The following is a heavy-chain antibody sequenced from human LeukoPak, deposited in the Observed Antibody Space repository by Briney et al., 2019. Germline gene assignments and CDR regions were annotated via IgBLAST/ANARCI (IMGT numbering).Heavy chain of an antibody. V-gene: IGHV4-39*01. CDR3: SRSHDYGGLYFYYYMDV. D-gene: IGHD4-23*01. CDR1: GGSISSRSDY. J-gene: IGHJ6*03. Sequence: SETLSLTCTVSGGSISSRSDYWGWIRQTPGKGLEWIGNLDSSGSTYYNPSLKSRVTISVGTSKNQFSLNPRSVTAADTAIYFCSRSHDYGGLYFYYYMDVWGKGTTVTVSS. CDR2: LDSSGST.